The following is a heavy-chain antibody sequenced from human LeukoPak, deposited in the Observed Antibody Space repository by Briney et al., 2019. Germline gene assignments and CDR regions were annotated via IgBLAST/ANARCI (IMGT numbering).Heavy chain of an antibody. D-gene: IGHD2-15*01. V-gene: IGHV3-11*06. J-gene: IGHJ3*02. Sequence: GGSLRLSCAASGFTFSDYYMSWIRQAPGKGLEWVSYISSSSSYTNYADSVKGRFTISRDNAKNSLYLQMNSLRAEDTALYYCARGLVVGSTGVWAFDIWGLGTMVTVSS. CDR2: ISSSSSYT. CDR3: ARGLVVGSTGVWAFDI. CDR1: GFTFSDYY.